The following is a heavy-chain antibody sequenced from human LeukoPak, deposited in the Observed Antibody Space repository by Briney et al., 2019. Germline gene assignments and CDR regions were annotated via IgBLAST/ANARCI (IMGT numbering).Heavy chain of an antibody. Sequence: GGSLRLSCAASGFSFSSYAMHWVRQAPGKGLEWVANIWHDGSNKFYADSVRGRFTISRDNSKTTLYLQMNSLRAEDTAVYYCVRDLGGAYDSSGYHDYWGQGTLVTVSS. CDR1: GFSFSSYA. J-gene: IGHJ4*02. D-gene: IGHD3-22*01. CDR3: VRDLGGAYDSSGYHDY. V-gene: IGHV3-33*01. CDR2: IWHDGSNK.